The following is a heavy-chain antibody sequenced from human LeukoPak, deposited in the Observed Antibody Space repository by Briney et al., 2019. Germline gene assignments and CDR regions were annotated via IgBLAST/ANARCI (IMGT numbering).Heavy chain of an antibody. J-gene: IGHJ4*02. CDR1: GFTFNNYA. D-gene: IGHD5-24*01. Sequence: PGGSLRLSCAASGFTFNNYAMSWVRQAPGKGLEWVSGISGSGGSTYYADSVKGRFTISRDTSKNTLSLQMNSLRADDTAVYYCAKDTDGYNLFYYWGQGTLVTVSS. CDR3: AKDTDGYNLFYY. CDR2: ISGSGGST. V-gene: IGHV3-23*01.